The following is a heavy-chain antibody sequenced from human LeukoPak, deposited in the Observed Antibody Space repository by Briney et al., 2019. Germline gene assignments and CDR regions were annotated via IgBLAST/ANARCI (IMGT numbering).Heavy chain of an antibody. CDR1: GASISSYY. Sequence: PSETLSLTCTVSGASISSYYWSWIRQPPGKGLEWIGYIYYSGSTNYNPSLKSRVTISVDTSKNQFSLKLSSVTAADTAVYYCASALRGYYYYYMDVWGKGTTVTVSS. CDR3: ASALRGYYYYYMDV. CDR2: IYYSGST. J-gene: IGHJ6*03. D-gene: IGHD3-10*01. V-gene: IGHV4-59*12.